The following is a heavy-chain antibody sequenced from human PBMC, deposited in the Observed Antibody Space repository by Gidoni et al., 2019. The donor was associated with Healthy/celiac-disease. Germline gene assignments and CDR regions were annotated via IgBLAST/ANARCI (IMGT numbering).Heavy chain of an antibody. CDR3: ARAPVYDSSGYYYERVAGVFDY. CDR1: GGSISSGGYY. V-gene: IGHV4-31*03. D-gene: IGHD3-22*01. CDR2: IYYSGST. J-gene: IGHJ4*02. Sequence: QVQLQESGPGLVKPSQTLSLTCTVSGGSISSGGYYWSWIRQHPGKGLEWIGYIYYSGSTYYNPSLKSRVTISVDTSKNQFSLKLSSVTAADTAVYYCARAPVYDSSGYYYERVAGVFDYWGQGTLVTVSS.